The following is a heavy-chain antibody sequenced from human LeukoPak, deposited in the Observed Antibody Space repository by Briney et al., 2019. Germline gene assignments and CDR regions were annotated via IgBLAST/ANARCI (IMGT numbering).Heavy chain of an antibody. D-gene: IGHD2-15*01. Sequence: GGSLRLSCAASGFTFSSYEMNWVRQAPGKGLEWVSYISSSGSTIYYADSVKGRFTISRDNAKNSLYLQMNSLRAEDTAVYYCGRGGYCSGGSGYPKEYYFDYWGQGTLVTVSS. V-gene: IGHV3-48*03. CDR3: GRGGYCSGGSGYPKEYYFDY. J-gene: IGHJ4*02. CDR2: ISSSGSTI. CDR1: GFTFSSYE.